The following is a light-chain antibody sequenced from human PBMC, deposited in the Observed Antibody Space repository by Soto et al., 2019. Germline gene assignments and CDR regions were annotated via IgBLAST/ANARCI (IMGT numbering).Light chain of an antibody. CDR3: QQYNNWPPWT. V-gene: IGKV3-15*01. Sequence: EMVMTQSPATLSVSPGXRATLSCRASQSVSSNLAWYQQKPGQAPRLLIYGASTRATGIPARFSGSGSGTEFTLTISSLQSEDFAVYYCQQYNNWPPWTFGQGTKVDSK. CDR1: QSVSSN. J-gene: IGKJ1*01. CDR2: GAS.